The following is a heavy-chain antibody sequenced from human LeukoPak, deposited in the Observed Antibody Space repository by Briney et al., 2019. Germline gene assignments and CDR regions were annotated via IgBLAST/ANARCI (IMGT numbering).Heavy chain of an antibody. CDR2: INSDGSST. Sequence: PGGSLRLSCAASGFTFSSYWMHWVRQAPGKGLVWVSRINSDGSSTSYADSVKGRFTISRDNSKNTLYLQMNSLRAEDTAVYYCALKDRSTWYSSSWPFDYWGQGTLVTVSS. CDR1: GFTFSSYW. D-gene: IGHD6-13*01. J-gene: IGHJ4*02. CDR3: ALKDRSTWYSSSWPFDY. V-gene: IGHV3-74*01.